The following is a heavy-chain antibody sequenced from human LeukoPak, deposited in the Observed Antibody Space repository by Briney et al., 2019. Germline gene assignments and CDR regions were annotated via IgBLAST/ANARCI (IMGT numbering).Heavy chain of an antibody. CDR3: ARGRLGGDWFDP. Sequence: SETLSLTCTVSGGSIGSYYWSWIRQPPGKGLEWIGYIHDTGSTKYNPSLKSRVTISVDTSGNHLSLKLTSVTAADTAVYYCARGRLGGDWFDPWGQGTLVTVSS. CDR2: IHDTGST. D-gene: IGHD3-16*01. V-gene: IGHV4-59*01. CDR1: GGSIGSYY. J-gene: IGHJ5*02.